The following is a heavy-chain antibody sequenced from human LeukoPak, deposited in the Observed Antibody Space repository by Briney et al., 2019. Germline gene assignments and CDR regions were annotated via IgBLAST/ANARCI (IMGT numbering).Heavy chain of an antibody. J-gene: IGHJ4*02. V-gene: IGHV3-7*01. CDR2: IKQDGSEK. CDR3: ARADTLAGSYFGY. CDR1: GFTFSSYW. D-gene: IGHD3-10*01. Sequence: GGSLRLSCAASGFTFSSYWMSWVRQAPGKGLEWVANIKQDGSEKYYVDSVKGRFTISRDNAKNSLYLQMNSLRAEDTAVYYCARADTLAGSYFGYWGQGTLVTVSS.